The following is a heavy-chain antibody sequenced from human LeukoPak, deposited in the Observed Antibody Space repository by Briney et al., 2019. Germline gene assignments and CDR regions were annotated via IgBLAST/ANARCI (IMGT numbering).Heavy chain of an antibody. CDR3: ARVASAQLWYNWFDP. CDR2: ISYDGSNK. J-gene: IGHJ5*02. Sequence: PGGSLRLSCAASGFAFSSYGMHWVRQAPGKGLEWVAFISYDGSNKYYADSVKGRFTISRDNSKNTLYLQMNSLRAEDTAVYYCARVASAQLWYNWFDPWGQGTQVTVSS. D-gene: IGHD5-18*01. CDR1: GFAFSSYG. V-gene: IGHV3-30*03.